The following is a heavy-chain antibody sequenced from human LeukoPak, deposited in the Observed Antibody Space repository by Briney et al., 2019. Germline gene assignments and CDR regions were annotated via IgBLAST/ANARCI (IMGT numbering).Heavy chain of an antibody. Sequence: SGTLSLTCAVSGGSISSSNWWSWVRQPPGMGLEWIGEIYHSGSTNYNPSLKSRVTISVDKSKNQFSLKLSSVTAADTAVYYCARVVGNYGSGSYYNPPYHFDYWGQGTLVTVSS. D-gene: IGHD3-10*01. CDR2: IYHSGST. V-gene: IGHV4-4*02. CDR3: ARVVGNYGSGSYYNPPYHFDY. J-gene: IGHJ4*02. CDR1: GGSISSSNW.